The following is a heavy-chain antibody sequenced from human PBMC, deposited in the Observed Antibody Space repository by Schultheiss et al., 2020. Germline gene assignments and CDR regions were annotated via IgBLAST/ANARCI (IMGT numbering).Heavy chain of an antibody. Sequence: GGSLRLSCAASGFTFSSYAMSWVRQAPGKGLEWVSRINSDGSSTSYADSVKGRFTISRDNAKNSLYLQMNSLRDEDTAVYYCARDEYSSSSDYYYYGMDVWGKGTTVTVSS. CDR3: ARDEYSSSSDYYYYGMDV. J-gene: IGHJ6*04. D-gene: IGHD6-6*01. V-gene: IGHV3-48*02. CDR1: GFTFSSYA. CDR2: INSDGSST.